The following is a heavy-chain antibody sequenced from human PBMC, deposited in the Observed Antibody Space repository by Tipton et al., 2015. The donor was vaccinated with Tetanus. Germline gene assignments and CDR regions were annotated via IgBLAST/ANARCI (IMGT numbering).Heavy chain of an antibody. CDR2: IYYTALT. J-gene: IGHJ4*02. V-gene: IGHV4-31*03. D-gene: IGHD1-26*01. Sequence: TLSLTCTVSGASINAGGYLWTCVRQHSGKGLEWIGNIYYTALTSYTPSLSGRVTISVDTSKNQFSLSLTSVTAADTAVDYCARGFPREPGYFDYWGQGMQVSVSS. CDR1: GASINAGGYL. CDR3: ARGFPREPGYFDY.